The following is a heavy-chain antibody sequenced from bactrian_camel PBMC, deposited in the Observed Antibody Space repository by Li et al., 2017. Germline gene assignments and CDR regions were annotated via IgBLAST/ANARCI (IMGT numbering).Heavy chain of an antibody. CDR2: VDTNGRT. D-gene: IGHD6*01. Sequence: HVQLVESGGGSVQAGESLTLSCVVSGYTAGSYCMAWFRQAPGKEREGVATVDTNGRTNYLDSVKGRFTISQETGKNTVYLQIDSLKPEDAGMYYCAAVRRLTYSPTWYLPREYTYWGQ. CDR1: GYTAGSYC. V-gene: IGHV3S56*01. J-gene: IGHJ4*01. CDR3: AAVRRLTYSPTWYLPREYTY.